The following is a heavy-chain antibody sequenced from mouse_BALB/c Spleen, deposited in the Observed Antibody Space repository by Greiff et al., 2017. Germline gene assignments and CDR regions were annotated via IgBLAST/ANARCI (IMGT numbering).Heavy chain of an antibody. CDR3: ARDRWRYAFAY. CDR2: ISYDGSN. CDR1: GYSITSGYY. Sequence: EVQLQQSGPGLVKPSQSLSLTCSVTGYSITSGYYWNWIRQFPGNKLEWMGYISYDGSNNYNPSLKNRISITRDTSKNQFFLKLNSVTTEDTATYYCARDRWRYAFAYWGQGTLVTVSA. V-gene: IGHV3-6*02. D-gene: IGHD2-14*01. J-gene: IGHJ3*01.